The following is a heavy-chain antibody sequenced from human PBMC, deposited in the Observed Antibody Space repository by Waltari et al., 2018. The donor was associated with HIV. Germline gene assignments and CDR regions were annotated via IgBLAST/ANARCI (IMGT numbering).Heavy chain of an antibody. Sequence: QVQLQQWGAGLLKSSETLSLTCAVYGGSFSGYYWNWIRQPPGQGLEWIGEINHSGSTNCKSSLKSRVTISVDTSKNQFSLKLSSVTAADTAVYYCARARQRITMIVMLRGGAFDIWGQGTMVTVSS. V-gene: IGHV4-34*01. J-gene: IGHJ3*02. CDR2: INHSGST. D-gene: IGHD3-22*01. CDR1: GGSFSGYY. CDR3: ARARQRITMIVMLRGGAFDI.